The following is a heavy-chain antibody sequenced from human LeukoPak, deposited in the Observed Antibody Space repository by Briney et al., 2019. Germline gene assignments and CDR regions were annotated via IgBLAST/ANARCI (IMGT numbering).Heavy chain of an antibody. V-gene: IGHV3-23*01. CDR3: ARGPPLWSKIAVAGTDFDY. Sequence: GGSLRLSCAASGFTFSSYAMSWVRQAPGKGLEWVSAISGSGGSTYYADSVKGRFTISRDNSKNTLYLQMNSLRAEDTAVYYCARGPPLWSKIAVAGTDFDYWGQGTLVTVSS. J-gene: IGHJ4*02. D-gene: IGHD6-19*01. CDR2: ISGSGGST. CDR1: GFTFSSYA.